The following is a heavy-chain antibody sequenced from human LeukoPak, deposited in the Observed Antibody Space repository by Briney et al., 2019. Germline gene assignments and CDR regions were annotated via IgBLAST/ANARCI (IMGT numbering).Heavy chain of an antibody. CDR3: ARVATVVTPGLDWFDP. J-gene: IGHJ5*02. Sequence: ASVKVSCKASGYTFTSYGISWVRQAPGQGLEWMGWISAYNGNTNYAQKLQGRVTMTTDTSTSTAYMELRSLRSDDTAVYYCARVATVVTPGLDWFDPWGQGTLVTVSS. CDR1: GYTFTSYG. V-gene: IGHV1-18*01. CDR2: ISAYNGNT. D-gene: IGHD4-23*01.